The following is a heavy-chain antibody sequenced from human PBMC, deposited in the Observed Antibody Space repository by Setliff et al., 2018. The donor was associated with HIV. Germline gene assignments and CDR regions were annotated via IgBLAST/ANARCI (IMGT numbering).Heavy chain of an antibody. CDR3: VRRGRDGVLIVFATGFDP. CDR1: GGSISSSTYY. V-gene: IGHV4-39*01. D-gene: IGHD2-8*01. CDR2: IFYTGNT. Sequence: SETLSLTCSVSGGSISSSTYYWGWIRQPPGKGLEWIGDIFYTGNTYYNPSLKSRVAISVDTSENQFSLKLNSVTAADTAVYYCVRRGRDGVLIVFATGFDPWGQGTLVTVSS. J-gene: IGHJ5*02.